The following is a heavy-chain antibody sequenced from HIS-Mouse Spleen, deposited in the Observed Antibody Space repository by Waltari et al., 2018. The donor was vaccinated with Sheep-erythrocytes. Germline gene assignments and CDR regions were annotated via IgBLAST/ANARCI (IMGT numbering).Heavy chain of an antibody. CDR1: GFPFSSYA. V-gene: IGHV3-30-3*01. J-gene: IGHJ3*02. CDR2: IAYDGSNK. CDR3: ARGAFDI. Sequence: QVQLVESGGGVVQPGRSLRLSCAASGFPFSSYAMHWVRQCPGKGMEGVAVIAYDGSNKYDAESVKGRFTISRDNSKNTLYLQMNSLRAEDTAVYYCARGAFDIWGQGTMVTVSS.